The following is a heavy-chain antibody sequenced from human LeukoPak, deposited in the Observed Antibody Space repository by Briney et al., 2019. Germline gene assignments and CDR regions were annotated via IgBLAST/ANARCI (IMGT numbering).Heavy chain of an antibody. D-gene: IGHD6-13*01. Sequence: GGSLRLSCAASGFTFSDYYMSWIRQAPGKGLEWVSYIGHSGSPIYYSDSVKGRFTISRDNAKNSLYLQMNSLRAEDTALYHCAKDARFYSTDYYFDYWGQGTLVTVSS. CDR1: GFTFSDYY. V-gene: IGHV3-11*01. CDR3: AKDARFYSTDYYFDY. J-gene: IGHJ4*02. CDR2: IGHSGSPI.